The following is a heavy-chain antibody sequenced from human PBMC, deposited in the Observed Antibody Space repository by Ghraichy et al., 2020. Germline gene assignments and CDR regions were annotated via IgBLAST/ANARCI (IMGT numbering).Heavy chain of an antibody. CDR2: VYTSGST. J-gene: IGHJ6*02. V-gene: IGHV4-4*07. CDR3: ARASPRSGSSMDV. D-gene: IGHD6-19*01. Sequence: SETLSLTCTVSGGSISSYYWSWIRQPAGKGLEWIGRVYTSGSTNYNPSLESRVTMSVDTSKNQFSLRLNSVTAADTAVYYCARASPRSGSSMDVWGQGTTVTVSS. CDR1: GGSISSYY.